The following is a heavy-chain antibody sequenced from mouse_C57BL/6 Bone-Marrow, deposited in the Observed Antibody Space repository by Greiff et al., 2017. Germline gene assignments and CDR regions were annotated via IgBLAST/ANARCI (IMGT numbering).Heavy chain of an antibody. CDR3: ARRSGYYYAMDY. Sequence: QVQPQQFGAEPAKPGALVKPFCKASGYPLTCHWMPRVKQRPGQGLEWIGYINPSSGYTKYNQKFKDKATLTADKSSSTAYMQLSSLTYEDSAVYYCARRSGYYYAMDYWGQGTSVTVSS. D-gene: IGHD1-3*01. CDR2: INPSSGYT. V-gene: IGHV1-7*01. CDR1: GYPLTCHW. J-gene: IGHJ4*01.